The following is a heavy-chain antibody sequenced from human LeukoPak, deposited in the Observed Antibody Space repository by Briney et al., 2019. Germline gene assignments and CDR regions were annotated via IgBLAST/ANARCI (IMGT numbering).Heavy chain of an antibody. V-gene: IGHV4-38-2*02. Sequence: SETLSLTCTVSGYSISSGYYWGWIRQPPGKGLEWIGSIYHSGSTYYNPSLKSRVTISVDTSKNQFSLKLSSVTAADTAVYYCARDVVVVALISTPMDVWGKGTTVTVSS. CDR1: GYSISSGYY. J-gene: IGHJ6*03. CDR3: ARDVVVVALISTPMDV. D-gene: IGHD3-22*01. CDR2: IYHSGST.